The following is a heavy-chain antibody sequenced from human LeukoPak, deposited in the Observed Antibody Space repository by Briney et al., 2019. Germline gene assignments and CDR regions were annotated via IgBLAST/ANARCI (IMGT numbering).Heavy chain of an antibody. CDR3: AREGTTGWAF. CDR2: IYYSGST. CDR1: GGSISGYY. Sequence: SETLSLTCTVSGGSISGYYWSWIRQPPRKGLEWIGYIYYSGSTKYNPSFDSRVTMSVDTSKNQFSLKLTSVTAADTAVYFCAREGTTGWAFWGQGTQVTVSS. D-gene: IGHD1-1*01. V-gene: IGHV4-59*01. J-gene: IGHJ4*02.